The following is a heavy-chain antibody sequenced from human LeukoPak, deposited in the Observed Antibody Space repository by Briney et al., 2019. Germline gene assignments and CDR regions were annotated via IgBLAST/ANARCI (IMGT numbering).Heavy chain of an antibody. J-gene: IGHJ3*02. Sequence: SETLSLTCTVSGGSISSGSYYWSWIRQPAGKGLEWIGRIYTSGSTNYNPSLKSRVTISVDTSKNQFSLKLSSVTAADTAVYYCARVVDSSFHAFDIWGQGTMVTVSS. CDR1: GGSISSGSYY. V-gene: IGHV4-61*02. CDR3: ARVVDSSFHAFDI. CDR2: IYTSGST. D-gene: IGHD3-22*01.